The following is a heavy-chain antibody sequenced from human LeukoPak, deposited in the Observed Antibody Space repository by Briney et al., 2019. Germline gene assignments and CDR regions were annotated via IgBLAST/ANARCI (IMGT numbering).Heavy chain of an antibody. J-gene: IGHJ5*02. CDR3: ARELRYSSGWTWFDP. CDR2: ISWDGGST. CDR1: GFTFDDYA. V-gene: IGHV3-43D*03. Sequence: GGSLRLSCAASGFTFDDYAMHWVRQAPGKGLEWVSLISWDGGSTYYADSVKGRFTISRDNAKNSLYLQMNSLRAEDTAVYYCARELRYSSGWTWFDPWGQGTLVTVSS. D-gene: IGHD6-19*01.